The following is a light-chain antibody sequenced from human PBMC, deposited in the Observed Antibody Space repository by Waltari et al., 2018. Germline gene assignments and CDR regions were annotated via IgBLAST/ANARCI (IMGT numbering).Light chain of an antibody. CDR2: DAS. V-gene: IGKV3-11*01. Sequence: EIVLTQSPATLSLSPGERATISCRASQSVSSYLAWYQQKPGQAPRLLIYDASNRATGIPARFSGSGSVTDFTLTISSLEPEDFAVYYCQQRSNWPPNTFGQGTRLEIK. CDR1: QSVSSY. CDR3: QQRSNWPPNT. J-gene: IGKJ5*01.